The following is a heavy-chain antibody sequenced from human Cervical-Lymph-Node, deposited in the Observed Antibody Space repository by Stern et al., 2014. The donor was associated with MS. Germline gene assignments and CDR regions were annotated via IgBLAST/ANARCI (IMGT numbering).Heavy chain of an antibody. J-gene: IGHJ6*02. D-gene: IGHD2-21*02. Sequence: VQLEESGGGLVKPGGSLRLSCAASGFTFSDYYMSWIRQAPGKGLEWVSYISSSSSYTNYADSVKGRFTISRDNAKNSLYLQMNSLRAEDTAVYYCARAGYCGGDCYSPSPWNYYYGMDVWGQGTTVTVSS. CDR1: GFTFSDYY. CDR3: ARAGYCGGDCYSPSPWNYYYGMDV. CDR2: ISSSSSYT. V-gene: IGHV3-11*06.